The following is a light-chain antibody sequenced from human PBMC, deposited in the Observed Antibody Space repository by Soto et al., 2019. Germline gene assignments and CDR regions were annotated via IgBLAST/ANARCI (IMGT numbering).Light chain of an antibody. CDR2: LEGSGSY. J-gene: IGLJ2*01. CDR3: ETWDSNTLVV. V-gene: IGLV4-60*03. CDR1: SGHSSYI. Sequence: QLVLTQSSSASASLGSSVKLTCTLSSGHSSYIIAWHQQQPGKAPRYLMKLEGSGSYNKGSGVPDRFSGSSSGADRYRTISNLQSEDEADYYCETWDSNTLVVFGGGTKVTVL.